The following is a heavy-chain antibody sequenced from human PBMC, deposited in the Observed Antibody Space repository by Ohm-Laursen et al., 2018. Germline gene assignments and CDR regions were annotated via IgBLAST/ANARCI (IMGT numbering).Heavy chain of an antibody. CDR2: ISGSGGRT. V-gene: IGHV3-23*01. Sequence: SLRLSCTASGFTFTSYAMTWVRQAPGKGLEWVSSISGSGGRTYYADSVKGRFTISRDNSKNTLYLQMNSLRAEDTAVYYCASRDSSSPGDYWGQGTLVTVSS. D-gene: IGHD6-6*01. CDR1: GFTFTSYA. CDR3: ASRDSSSPGDY. J-gene: IGHJ4*02.